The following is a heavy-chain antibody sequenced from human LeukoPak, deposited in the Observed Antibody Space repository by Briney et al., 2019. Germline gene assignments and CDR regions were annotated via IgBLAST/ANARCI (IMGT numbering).Heavy chain of an antibody. CDR1: GCSITGYH. CDR2: IYSSGST. J-gene: IGHJ3*02. CDR3: ARRNDFDI. V-gene: IGHV4-4*08. Sequence: SETLSPTCTVSGCSITGYHWSWIRQPPGKGLEWIGYIYSSGSTEYKPSLKSRATISADTSKNQFSLKLTSVTAADTAIYYCARRNDFDIWGQGTMATVSS.